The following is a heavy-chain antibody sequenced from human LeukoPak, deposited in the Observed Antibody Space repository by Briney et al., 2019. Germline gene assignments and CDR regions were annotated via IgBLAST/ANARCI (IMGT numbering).Heavy chain of an antibody. D-gene: IGHD5-18*01. J-gene: IGHJ4*02. CDR1: GGFISSYY. V-gene: IGHV4-4*07. CDR2: IYASGNT. CDR3: AREFDSYGYFDY. Sequence: SETLSLACTVSGGFISSYYWGWIRQPAGKGLEWIGRIYASGNTNYNPSLKSRVTISVDKSKNQFSLRLSSVTAADTAVYYCAREFDSYGYFDYWGQGTLVTVSS.